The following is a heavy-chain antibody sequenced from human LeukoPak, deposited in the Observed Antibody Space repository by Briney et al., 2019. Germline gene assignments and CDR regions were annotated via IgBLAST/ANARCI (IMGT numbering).Heavy chain of an antibody. CDR1: GGSISSYY. CDR3: ARGDPDNSSSWYLVDY. CDR2: IYYSGST. J-gene: IGHJ4*02. D-gene: IGHD6-13*01. Sequence: PSETLSLTCTVSGGSISSYYWSWIRQPPGKGLEWIGYIYYSGSTNYNPSLKSRVTMSVDTSKNQFSLKLSSVTAADTAVYYCARGDPDNSSSWYLVDYWGQGTLVTVSS. V-gene: IGHV4-59*01.